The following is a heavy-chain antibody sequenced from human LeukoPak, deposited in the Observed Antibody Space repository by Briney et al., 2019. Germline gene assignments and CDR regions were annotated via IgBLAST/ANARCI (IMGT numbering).Heavy chain of an antibody. V-gene: IGHV3-33*01. CDR1: GFTFSSYG. J-gene: IGHJ4*02. CDR3: ARGLAYCGGDCYRPRFDY. CDR2: IWYDGSNK. Sequence: PGGSLRLSCAASGFTFSSYGMHWVRQAPGKGLEWVAVIWYDGSNKYYADSVKGRFTISRDNSKNTLYLQMNSLRAEDTAVYYCARGLAYCGGDCYRPRFDYWGQGTLVTVSS. D-gene: IGHD2-21*02.